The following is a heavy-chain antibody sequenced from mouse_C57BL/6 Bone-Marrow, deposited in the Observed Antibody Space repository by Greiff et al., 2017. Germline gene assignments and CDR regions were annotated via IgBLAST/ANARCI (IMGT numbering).Heavy chain of an antibody. Sequence: QVQLQQSGPGLVQPSQSLSITCPVSGFSLTSYGVHWVRQPPGKGLEWLGELWSGGSTDYNAAFISRLSISKDNSKSQVVFNMNSLQDDDTARSYCAKNLGGDDWNYVAMDYWGQGTSVTVSS. V-gene: IGHV2-4*01. CDR3: AKNLGGDDWNYVAMDY. CDR1: GFSLTSYG. J-gene: IGHJ4*01. D-gene: IGHD2-2*01. CDR2: LWSGGST.